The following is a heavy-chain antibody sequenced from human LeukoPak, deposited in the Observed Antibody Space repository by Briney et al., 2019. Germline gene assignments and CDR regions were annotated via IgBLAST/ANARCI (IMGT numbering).Heavy chain of an antibody. Sequence: SETLSLTCSVSGGSISTYTWNWIRQPPGKGLEWIGYIYNRGTTNYNPSLKSRVAISVDTSKNQFSLTLRSVTAAETAVYYCGRRSPVVDNTLDLWGQGTLVAVSS. D-gene: IGHD2-15*01. CDR3: GRRSPVVDNTLDL. CDR1: GGSISTYT. V-gene: IGHV4-59*01. CDR2: IYNRGTT. J-gene: IGHJ4*02.